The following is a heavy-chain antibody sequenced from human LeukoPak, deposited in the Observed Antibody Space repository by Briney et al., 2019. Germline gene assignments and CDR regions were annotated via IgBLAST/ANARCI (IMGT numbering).Heavy chain of an antibody. CDR3: AKGRRAPLVGTITKSWIDY. D-gene: IGHD1-7*01. V-gene: IGHV3-48*03. CDR1: GFTFSSYE. Sequence: QPGGSLRLSCAASGFTFSSYEMHWVRQAPGKGLEWVSYISSSGSTIYYADSVKGRFTISRDNSKNTLYLQMNSLRAEDTAVYYCAKGRRAPLVGTITKSWIDYWGQGTLVTVSS. J-gene: IGHJ4*02. CDR2: ISSSGSTI.